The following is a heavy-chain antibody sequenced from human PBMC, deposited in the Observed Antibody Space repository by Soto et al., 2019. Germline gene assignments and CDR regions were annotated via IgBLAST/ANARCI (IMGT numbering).Heavy chain of an antibody. CDR3: VPEIRVARTEGDYYGMDF. J-gene: IGHJ6*02. D-gene: IGHD5-12*01. Sequence: EVQLVESGGALVQPVRSLRLSCEASGFTFDDYAMYWVRQAPGKGLEWVSSILWDSGSRGYAESVEGRFTISRDNAKNSLYLKMDGLRAEDTAIYYCVPEIRVARTEGDYYGMDFWGQGTTVIVSS. CDR1: GFTFDDYA. CDR2: ILWDSGSR. V-gene: IGHV3-9*01.